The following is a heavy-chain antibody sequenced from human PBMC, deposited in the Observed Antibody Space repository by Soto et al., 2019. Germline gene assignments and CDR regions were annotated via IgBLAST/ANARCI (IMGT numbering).Heavy chain of an antibody. V-gene: IGHV3-43*01. Sequence: GGSLRLSCAASGFSTDDYSMHWVRQAPGKGLEWVSLISWNGDRTYYGDSVKGRFTISRDSSNNSLYLQMNSLRIEDSALYYCAKDFGRGQLLGFDSWGHGTLVTVSS. CDR2: ISWNGDRT. CDR3: AKDFGRGQLLGFDS. D-gene: IGHD1-26*01. J-gene: IGHJ4*01. CDR1: GFSTDDYS.